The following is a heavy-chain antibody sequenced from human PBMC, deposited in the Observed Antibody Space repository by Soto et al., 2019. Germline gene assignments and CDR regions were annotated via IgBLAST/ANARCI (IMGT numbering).Heavy chain of an antibody. CDR2: IYYSGST. CDR3: ARGGYYFYYGMDV. V-gene: IGHV4-31*03. CDR1: GGSISSGGYY. J-gene: IGHJ6*02. Sequence: PSETLSLTCTVSGGSISSGGYYWSWIRQYPGKGLEWIGYIYYSGSTYYNPSLKSRVTISVDTSKSQFSLKLSSVTAADTAVYYCARGGYYFYYGMDVWGQGTTVSVSS.